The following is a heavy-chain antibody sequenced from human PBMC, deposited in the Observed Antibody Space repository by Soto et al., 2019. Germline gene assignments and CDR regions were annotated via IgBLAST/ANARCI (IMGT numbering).Heavy chain of an antibody. J-gene: IGHJ4*02. Sequence: PGGSLRLSCVASGFTFSSHGIHWVRQAPGKGLEWVAVIWYDGSDKYYADSVKGRFTISRDNSKSTLYLQMNSLRVEDTAVYYCARGGGHMFYYFDYWGQGTLVTV. V-gene: IGHV3-33*01. D-gene: IGHD5-18*01. CDR1: GFTFSSHG. CDR2: IWYDGSDK. CDR3: ARGGGHMFYYFDY.